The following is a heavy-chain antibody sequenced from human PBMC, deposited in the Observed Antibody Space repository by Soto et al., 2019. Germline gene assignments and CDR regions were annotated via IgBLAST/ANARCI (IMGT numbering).Heavy chain of an antibody. J-gene: IGHJ4*02. Sequence: EVQLLESGGGLVQPGGSLRLSCVVSGFTFSNYAMTWVRQAPGKGLEWVSSMSSSTYYTDSVKGRFTISRDNSKNTLYLQMNSLRAQDTAMYYCAKGSSWSEFEYWGQGTLDTVSS. D-gene: IGHD6-19*01. V-gene: IGHV3-23*01. CDR3: AKGSSWSEFEY. CDR1: GFTFSNYA. CDR2: MSSST.